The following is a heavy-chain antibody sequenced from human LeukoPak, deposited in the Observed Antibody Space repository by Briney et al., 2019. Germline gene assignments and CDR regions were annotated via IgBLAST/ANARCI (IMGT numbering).Heavy chain of an antibody. J-gene: IGHJ4*02. CDR2: ISYSSSTR. D-gene: IGHD6-19*01. CDR3: ARVGSEWLVNDY. V-gene: IGHV3-48*02. CDR1: GFTFSSYN. Sequence: GGSLRLSCTASGFTFSSYNMNWVRQAPGKGLEWVSYISYSSSTRYYADSVKGRFTISRDNAKNSLYLQINSPRDEDMAVYYCARVGSEWLVNDYWGQGALVTVSS.